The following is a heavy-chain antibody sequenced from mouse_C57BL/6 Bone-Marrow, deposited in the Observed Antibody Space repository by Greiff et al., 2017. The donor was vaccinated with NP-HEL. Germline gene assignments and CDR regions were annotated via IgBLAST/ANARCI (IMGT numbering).Heavy chain of an antibody. CDR1: EYEFPSHD. V-gene: IGHV5-2*01. CDR3: ARHGERRGWYFDV. J-gene: IGHJ1*03. Sequence: DVMLVESGGGLVQPGESLKLSCESNEYEFPSHDMSWVRKTPEKRLELVAAINSDGGSTYYPDTMERRFIISSDNTKKTLYLQMSSLRSEDTALYYCARHGERRGWYFDVWGTGTTVTVSS. CDR2: INSDGGST.